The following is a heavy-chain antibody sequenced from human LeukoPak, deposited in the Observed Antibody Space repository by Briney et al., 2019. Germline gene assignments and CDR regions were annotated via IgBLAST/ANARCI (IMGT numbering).Heavy chain of an antibody. V-gene: IGHV1-2*02. Sequence: GASVKVSCKASGYTFTNYYMHWVRQAPGQGLEWMGWINPNSGGTNYAQKFQGRVTITRDMSTSTAYMELSSLSSEDTAVYYCAARYSNSWYNYWGQGTLVTVSS. D-gene: IGHD6-13*01. J-gene: IGHJ4*02. CDR3: AARYSNSWYNY. CDR1: GYTFTNYY. CDR2: INPNSGGT.